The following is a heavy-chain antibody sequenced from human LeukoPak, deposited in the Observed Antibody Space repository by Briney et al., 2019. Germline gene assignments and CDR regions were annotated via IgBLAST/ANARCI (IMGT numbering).Heavy chain of an antibody. CDR2: INPANGNT. CDR1: GYTFTSYD. CDR3: ARDGYDADGYLDY. V-gene: IGHV1-3*01. J-gene: IGHJ4*02. D-gene: IGHD5-12*01. Sequence: ASVKVSCKASGYTFTSYDINWVRQATGQGLEWIGWINPANGNTKYSRNFQGRVTITRDTSASVVYMELSSLRYEDTAVYYCARDGYDADGYLDYWGQGALVPVSS.